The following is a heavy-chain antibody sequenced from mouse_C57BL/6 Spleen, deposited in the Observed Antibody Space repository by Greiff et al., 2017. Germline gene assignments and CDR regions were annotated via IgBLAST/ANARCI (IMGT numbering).Heavy chain of an antibody. D-gene: IGHD1-1*01. J-gene: IGHJ1*03. CDR1: GYTFTSYW. Sequence: QVQLQQPGAELVRPGSSVKLSCKASGYTFTSYWMHWVKQRPIQGLEWIGNIDPSDSDTHYNQKFKDKATLTVDKSSSTAYMQLSSLTSEDSAVYYCARDYYGSSHWYFDVWGTGTTVTVSS. V-gene: IGHV1-52*01. CDR3: ARDYYGSSHWYFDV. CDR2: IDPSDSDT.